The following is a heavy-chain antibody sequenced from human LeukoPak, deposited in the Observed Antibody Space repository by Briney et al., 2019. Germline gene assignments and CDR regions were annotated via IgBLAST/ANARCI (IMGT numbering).Heavy chain of an antibody. CDR2: TYYRSKLYN. CDR1: GDSVSSNTMA. CDR3: ARDSGHTLDS. Sequence: SQTLSLTCAISGDSVSSNTMAWNWIRQSPSRGLEWLGRTYYRSKLYNDYAVSLRSRITVNPDTSKNQFSLQLNSVTPEDTAVYFCARDSGHTLDSWGQGTLVTVSS. J-gene: IGHJ4*02. V-gene: IGHV6-1*01. D-gene: IGHD5-12*01.